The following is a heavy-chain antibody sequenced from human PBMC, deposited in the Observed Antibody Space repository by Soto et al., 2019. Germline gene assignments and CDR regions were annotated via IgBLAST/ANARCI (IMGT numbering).Heavy chain of an antibody. V-gene: IGHV4-39*01. J-gene: IGHJ5*02. CDR2: IYFTGNT. CDR3: AGQTFTIAADSYGIRNWFDP. Sequence: PSETLSLTGSASGGSITSSSHFWGWVRQPPGKGLEWIGTIYFTGNTYYTPSLKSRLTMSIDTSKNEFSLRLNSVTAADTAVYYCAGQTFTIAADSYGIRNWFDPWGPGTLVSVSS. D-gene: IGHD3-9*01. CDR1: GGSITSSSHF.